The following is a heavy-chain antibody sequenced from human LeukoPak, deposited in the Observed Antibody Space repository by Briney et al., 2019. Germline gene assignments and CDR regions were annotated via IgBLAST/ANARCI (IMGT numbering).Heavy chain of an antibody. Sequence: SETLSLTCTVSGGSISSYYWSWIRQPPGKGLERIGYIYYSGSTNYNPSLKSRVTISVATSKNQFSLKLSSVTAADTAVYYCARYSSGLYYDFWSGYYAGWFDPWGQGTLVTVSS. V-gene: IGHV4-59*01. CDR1: GGSISSYY. D-gene: IGHD3-3*01. CDR2: IYYSGST. CDR3: ARYSSGLYYDFWSGYYAGWFDP. J-gene: IGHJ5*02.